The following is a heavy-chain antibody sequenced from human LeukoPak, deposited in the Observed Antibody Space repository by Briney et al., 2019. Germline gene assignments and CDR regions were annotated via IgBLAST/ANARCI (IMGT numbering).Heavy chain of an antibody. CDR1: GFTFSSYG. D-gene: IGHD3-22*01. J-gene: IGHJ4*02. Sequence: GGSLRLSCAASGFTFSSYGMSWVRQAPGKGLEWVSAISGSGGSTYYADSVKGRFTISRDNSKNTLYLQMNSLRAEDTAVYYCAKDQIRDYYDSSGYYSYLGYWGQGTLVTVSS. CDR2: ISGSGGST. CDR3: AKDQIRDYYDSSGYYSYLGY. V-gene: IGHV3-23*01.